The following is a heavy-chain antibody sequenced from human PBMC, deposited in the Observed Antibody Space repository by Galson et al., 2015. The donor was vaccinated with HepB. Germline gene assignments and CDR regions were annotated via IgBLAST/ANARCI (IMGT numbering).Heavy chain of an antibody. D-gene: IGHD3-10*01. CDR1: GGSISSSNW. Sequence: TLSLTCAVSGGSISSSNWWSWVRQPPGKGLEWIGEIYHSGSTNYNPSLKSRVTISEDKSKNQFPLKLSSVTAADTAVYYCARLAMTMVRGVPRYYFDYWGQGTLVTVSS. V-gene: IGHV4-4*02. CDR3: ARLAMTMVRGVPRYYFDY. J-gene: IGHJ4*02. CDR2: IYHSGST.